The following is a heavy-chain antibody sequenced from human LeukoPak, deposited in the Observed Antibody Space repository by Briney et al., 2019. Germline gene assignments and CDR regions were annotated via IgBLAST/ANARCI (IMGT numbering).Heavy chain of an antibody. Sequence: PGGSLRLSCAASGFTFRNYALTWVRQAPGRRLEWVSSISGAGTYYADSVKGRFSISRDNNKNRLYLQMSSLRAEDTAVYYCARDPNGNYVGALDFQRWGQGTLVTVSS. CDR1: GFTFRNYA. D-gene: IGHD4-17*01. CDR2: ISGAGT. CDR3: ARDPNGNYVGALDFQR. J-gene: IGHJ1*01. V-gene: IGHV3-23*01.